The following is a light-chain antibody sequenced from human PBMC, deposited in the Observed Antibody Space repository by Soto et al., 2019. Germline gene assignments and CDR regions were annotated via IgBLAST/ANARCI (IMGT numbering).Light chain of an antibody. CDR1: QTVSTTY. J-gene: IGKJ5*01. V-gene: IGKV3-20*01. CDR3: QQYGSSPIT. CDR2: GAS. Sequence: IVLTQSTGTVPLSPGERAPLSCSASQTVSTTYLAWYQQKPGQAPRLLIYGASSRATGIPDRFSGSGSGTDFTLTISRLEPEDFAVYYCQQYGSSPITFGQGTRLEI.